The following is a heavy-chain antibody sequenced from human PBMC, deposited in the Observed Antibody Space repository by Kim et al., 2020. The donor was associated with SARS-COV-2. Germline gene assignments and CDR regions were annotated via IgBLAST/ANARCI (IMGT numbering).Heavy chain of an antibody. CDR1: GFTFSSYA. J-gene: IGHJ6*02. V-gene: IGHV3-30-3*01. CDR3: ARDPLENDGYYYGMDV. Sequence: GGSLRLSCAASGFTFSSYAMHWVRQAPGKGLEWVAVISYDGSNKYYADSVKGRFTISRDNSKNTLYLQMNSLRAEDTAVYYCARDPLENDGYYYGMDVWGQGTTVTVSS. CDR2: ISYDGSNK. D-gene: IGHD1-1*01.